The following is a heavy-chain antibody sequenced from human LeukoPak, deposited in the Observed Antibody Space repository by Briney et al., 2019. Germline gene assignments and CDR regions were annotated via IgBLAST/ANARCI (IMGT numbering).Heavy chain of an antibody. CDR2: IRQDGGEK. CDR1: GFTFSSYW. D-gene: IGHD6-13*01. V-gene: IGHV3-7*01. J-gene: IGHJ4*01. CDR3: ARDGTAAGPYFDL. Sequence: PGGSLRLSCAVSGFTFSSYWMNWVRQAPGKGLEWVASIRQDGGEKSYVDSVKGRFTISRDNTKNSLYLQMSRLRAEDTAVYYCARDGTAAGPYFDLWGQGTLVTVSS.